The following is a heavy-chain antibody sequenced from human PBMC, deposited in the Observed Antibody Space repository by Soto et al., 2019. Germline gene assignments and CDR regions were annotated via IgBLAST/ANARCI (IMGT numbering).Heavy chain of an antibody. D-gene: IGHD2-15*01. J-gene: IGHJ4*02. V-gene: IGHV6-1*01. Sequence: SQTLSLTCAISGDSVSSNSAAWNWIRQSPSRGLEWLGRTYYRSKWYNDYAVSVKSRITINPDTSKNQFSLQLNSVTPEDTPVNYGARHEVDYSMAHCDYLGRGNLGTV. CDR2: TYYRSKWYN. CDR1: GDSVSSNSAA. CDR3: ARHEVDYSMAHCDY.